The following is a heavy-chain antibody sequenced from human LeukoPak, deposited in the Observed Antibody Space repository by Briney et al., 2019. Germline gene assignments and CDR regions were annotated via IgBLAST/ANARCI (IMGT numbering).Heavy chain of an antibody. CDR3: ARGRISIGFDY. J-gene: IGHJ4*02. Sequence: GGSLRLSCAASGFTVSSNYMSWVRQAPGRGLEWVSVIYSGGSTYYADSVKGRFTISRDNSKNTLYLQMNSLRAEDTAVYYCARGRISIGFDYWGQGTLVTVSS. CDR2: IYSGGST. CDR1: GFTVSSNY. V-gene: IGHV3-53*01. D-gene: IGHD2-21*01.